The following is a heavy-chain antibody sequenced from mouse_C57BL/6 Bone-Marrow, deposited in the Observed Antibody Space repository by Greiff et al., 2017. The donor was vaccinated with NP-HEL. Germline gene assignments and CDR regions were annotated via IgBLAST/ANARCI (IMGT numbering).Heavy chain of an antibody. CDR1: GFSLSTSGMG. V-gene: IGHV8-12*01. D-gene: IGHD2-3*01. CDR2: IYWDDDK. Sequence: VKLQESGPGILQSSQTLSLTCSFSGFSLSTSGMGVSWIRQPSGKGLEWLAHIYWDDDKRYNPSLKSRLTISKDTSRNQVFLKITSVDTADTATYYCARIYDGYLYAMDYWGQGTSVTVSS. CDR3: ARIYDGYLYAMDY. J-gene: IGHJ4*01.